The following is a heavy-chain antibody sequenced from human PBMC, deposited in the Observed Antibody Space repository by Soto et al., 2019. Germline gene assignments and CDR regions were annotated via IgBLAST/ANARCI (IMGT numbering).Heavy chain of an antibody. CDR2: IDPSDSYT. V-gene: IGHV5-10-1*01. CDR3: ARQSIGGRRYYYAMDV. CDR1: GYSFTSYW. D-gene: IGHD2-15*01. J-gene: IGHJ6*02. Sequence: PGESLKISCKGSGYSFTSYWISWVRQMPGKGLEWMGRIDPSDSYTNYSPSSQGHVTISADKSISTAYLQWSSLKASDTAMYYCARQSIGGRRYYYAMDVSCQGLTVTVSS.